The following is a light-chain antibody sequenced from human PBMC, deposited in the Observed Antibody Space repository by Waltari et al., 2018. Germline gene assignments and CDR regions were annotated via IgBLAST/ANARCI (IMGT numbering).Light chain of an antibody. Sequence: SYELTQSASVSVSPGQTASITCSGDKLGDKYASWYQQKPGQSPVLVMYQDSKRPSGTLERFSGSNSGNTATLTISGTQAMDEADYYGQAWDSSTGIFGGGTKLTVL. V-gene: IGLV3-1*01. CDR1: KLGDKY. J-gene: IGLJ2*01. CDR2: QDS. CDR3: QAWDSSTGI.